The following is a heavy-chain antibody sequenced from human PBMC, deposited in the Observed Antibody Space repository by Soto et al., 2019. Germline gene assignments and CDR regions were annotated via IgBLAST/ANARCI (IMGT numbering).Heavy chain of an antibody. J-gene: IGHJ4*02. CDR2: IYYSGST. CDR3: ARGVGY. V-gene: IGHV4-59*01. D-gene: IGHD1-26*01. Sequence: AETLSLSCTVSVGSISSYYWSWIRQPPGKGLEWIGYIYYSGSTNYNPSLKSRVTISVDTSKNQFSLKLSSVTAADTAVYYCARGVGYWGQGTLVTVSS. CDR1: VGSISSYY.